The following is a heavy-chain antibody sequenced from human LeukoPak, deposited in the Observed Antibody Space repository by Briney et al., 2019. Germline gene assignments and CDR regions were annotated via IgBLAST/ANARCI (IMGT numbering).Heavy chain of an antibody. V-gene: IGHV3-7*03. J-gene: IGHJ4*02. Sequence: PGGSLRLSCAASGFTFSSYWMSWVRQAPGAGLEWVAKINQDGTEKAYVDSVRGRFTISRDNAKNSLFLQMNSLRAEDTAVYYCARVPLIAAAGTGWGQGTLVTVSS. CDR3: ARVPLIAAAGTG. CDR2: INQDGTEK. CDR1: GFTFSSYW. D-gene: IGHD6-13*01.